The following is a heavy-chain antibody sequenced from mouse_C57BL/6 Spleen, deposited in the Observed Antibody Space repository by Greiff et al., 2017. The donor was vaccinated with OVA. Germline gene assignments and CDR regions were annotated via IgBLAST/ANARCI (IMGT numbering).Heavy chain of an antibody. D-gene: IGHD2-5*01. Sequence: QVQLQQSGAELARPGASVKLSCKASGYTFTSYGISWVKQRTGQGLEWIGEIYPRSGNTYYNEKFKGKATLTADKSSSTAYMELRSLTSEDSAVYFCARSKDVYPPYAMNYWGQGTSVTVSS. V-gene: IGHV1-81*01. CDR3: ARSKDVYPPYAMNY. CDR1: GYTFTSYG. J-gene: IGHJ4*01. CDR2: IYPRSGNT.